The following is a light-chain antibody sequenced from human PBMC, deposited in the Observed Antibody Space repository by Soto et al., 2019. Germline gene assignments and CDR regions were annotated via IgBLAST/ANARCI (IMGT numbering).Light chain of an antibody. Sequence: DIQMTQSPSSLSASVGDRVTITCRASQSITKYLNWYQQKPGKAPRLLIYAASNLQSGGPSSFSGSGSRTECTLTISSLQPEDLATYYCQHHYQNPPSTFGPGTMGEI. J-gene: IGKJ1*01. CDR2: AAS. CDR3: QHHYQNPPST. CDR1: QSITKY. V-gene: IGKV1-39*01.